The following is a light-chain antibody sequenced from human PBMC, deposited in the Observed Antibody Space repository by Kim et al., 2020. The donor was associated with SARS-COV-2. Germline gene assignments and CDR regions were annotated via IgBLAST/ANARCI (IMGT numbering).Light chain of an antibody. V-gene: IGLV2-14*03. Sequence: GQSITTSCTGTSSDVGNYNYVSWYQHHPGEAPKVMIYDVTKRPSGVSNRFFGSKSGNTASLTISGLQTEDEADYYCCSYASSGTLIFGGGTQLTVL. J-gene: IGLJ2*01. CDR3: CSYASSGTLI. CDR1: SSDVGNYNY. CDR2: DVT.